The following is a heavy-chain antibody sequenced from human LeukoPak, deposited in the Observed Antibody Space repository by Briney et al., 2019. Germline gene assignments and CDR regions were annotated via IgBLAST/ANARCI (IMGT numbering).Heavy chain of an antibody. Sequence: PSETLSLTCTVSGGSISSYYWSWIRQPPGKGLEWIGYIYYSGSTNYNPSLTSRVTISVDTSRNQFSLKLSSVTAADTAVYYCARGYSSGWYHYWGQGTLVTVSS. D-gene: IGHD6-19*01. V-gene: IGHV4-59*01. J-gene: IGHJ4*02. CDR1: GGSISSYY. CDR3: ARGYSSGWYHY. CDR2: IYYSGST.